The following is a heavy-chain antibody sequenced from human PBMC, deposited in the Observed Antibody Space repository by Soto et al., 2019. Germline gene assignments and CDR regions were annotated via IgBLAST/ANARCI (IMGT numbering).Heavy chain of an antibody. D-gene: IGHD1-26*01. Sequence: EVQLVESGGGLVQPGGSLRLSCAASGFTFSSYAMHWVRQAPGKGLEYVSGISPDGSNTYFANSVKGRFTISRDNSKSTLYLQMGSLRAEDLAVYYCARGQTWAHFDYWGQGTLVTVSS. CDR3: ARGQTWAHFDY. CDR2: ISPDGSNT. V-gene: IGHV3-64*01. CDR1: GFTFSSYA. J-gene: IGHJ4*02.